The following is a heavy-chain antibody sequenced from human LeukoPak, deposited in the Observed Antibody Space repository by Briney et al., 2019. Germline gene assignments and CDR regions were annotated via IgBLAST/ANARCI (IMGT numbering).Heavy chain of an antibody. CDR2: IIPIFGTA. D-gene: IGHD6-6*01. CDR3: ARDLYSSSSGAFDY. CDR1: GGTLSSYS. Sequence: GASVKVSCKASGGTLSSYSISRVRQAPGQGLEWMGGIIPIFGTANYAQKFQGRVTITADESTSTAYMELSSLRSEDTAVYYCARDLYSSSSGAFDYWGQGTLVTVSS. V-gene: IGHV1-69*13. J-gene: IGHJ4*02.